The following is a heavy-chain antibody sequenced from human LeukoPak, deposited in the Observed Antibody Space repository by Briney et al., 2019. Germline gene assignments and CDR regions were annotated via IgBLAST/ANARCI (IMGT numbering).Heavy chain of an antibody. V-gene: IGHV3-23*01. J-gene: IGHJ4*02. CDR2: ISGSGDRT. CDR1: GFTFSSSA. D-gene: IGHD3-10*01. CDR3: AKGYYGSGSGNY. Sequence: GGSLRLSCAASGFTFSSSAMSWVRQAPGKGLEWVSTISGSGDRTYYADSVKGRFTISRDNSKNTLFLHMNSLRAEDTAVYSCAKGYYGSGSGNYWGQGTLVTVSS.